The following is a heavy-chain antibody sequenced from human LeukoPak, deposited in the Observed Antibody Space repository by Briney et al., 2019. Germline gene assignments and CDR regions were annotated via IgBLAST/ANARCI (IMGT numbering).Heavy chain of an antibody. CDR2: IYHSGST. CDR3: ARGGILIAVAGISDYFDY. CDR1: GGSISSSNW. D-gene: IGHD6-19*01. Sequence: SGTLSLTCAVSGGSISSSNWWSWVRQPPGKGLEWIGEIYHSGSTNYNPSLKSRVTISVDKSKNQFSLKLSSVTAADTAVCYCARGGILIAVAGISDYFDYWGQGTLVTVSS. V-gene: IGHV4-4*02. J-gene: IGHJ4*02.